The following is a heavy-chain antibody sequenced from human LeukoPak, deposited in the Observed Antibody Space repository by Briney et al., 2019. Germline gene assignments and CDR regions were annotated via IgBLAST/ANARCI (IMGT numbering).Heavy chain of an antibody. J-gene: IGHJ3*02. CDR3: ATSPDYYDSSDI. D-gene: IGHD3-22*01. CDR2: FDPEDGET. V-gene: IGHV1-24*01. Sequence: ASVTVSCKVSGYTLTELSMHWVRQAPGKGLEWMGGFDPEDGETIYAQKFQGRVTMTEDTSTDTAYMELSSLRSEDTAVYYCATSPDYYDSSDIWGQGTMVTVSS. CDR1: GYTLTELS.